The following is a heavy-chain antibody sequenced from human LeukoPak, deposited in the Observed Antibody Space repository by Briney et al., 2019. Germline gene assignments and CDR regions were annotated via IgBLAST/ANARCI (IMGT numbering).Heavy chain of an antibody. D-gene: IGHD4-17*01. Sequence: GGSLRLPCAASGFTFSNYAMHWVRQAPGKGLEWVAVISYDGSNKYYADSVKGRFTISRDNSKNTLYLQMNSLRAEDTAVYYCARGMTTVTTRDEYFQHWGQGTLVTVSS. CDR1: GFTFSNYA. CDR2: ISYDGSNK. V-gene: IGHV3-30-3*01. J-gene: IGHJ1*01. CDR3: ARGMTTVTTRDEYFQH.